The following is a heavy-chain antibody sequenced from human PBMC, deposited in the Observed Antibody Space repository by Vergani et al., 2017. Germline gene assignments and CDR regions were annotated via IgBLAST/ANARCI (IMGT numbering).Heavy chain of an antibody. CDR3: ARDRAPYYGMDV. V-gene: IGHV4-39*07. CDR1: GGSISSSSYY. Sequence: QLQLQESGPGLVKPSETLSLTCTVSGGSISSSSYYWGWIRPPPGKGLEWIGSIYYSGSTYYNPSLKRRVTISVDTSKNQFSLKLSSVTAADTAVYYCARDRAPYYGMDVWGQGTMVTVSS. J-gene: IGHJ6*02. CDR2: IYYSGST.